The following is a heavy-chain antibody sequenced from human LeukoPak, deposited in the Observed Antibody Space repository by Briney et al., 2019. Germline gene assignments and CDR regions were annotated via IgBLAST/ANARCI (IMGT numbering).Heavy chain of an antibody. J-gene: IGHJ4*02. V-gene: IGHV1-2*02. CDR3: ARGVTRLVTTPFGV. Sequence: ASVKVSCKASGYTFTGYYMHWVRQAPGQGLEWMGWINPNSGGTNYAQKFQGRVTMTRDTSISTAYMELSRRRSDDTAVYYCARGVTRLVTTPFGVWGQGTLVTVSS. CDR1: GYTFTGYY. CDR2: INPNSGGT. D-gene: IGHD4-17*01.